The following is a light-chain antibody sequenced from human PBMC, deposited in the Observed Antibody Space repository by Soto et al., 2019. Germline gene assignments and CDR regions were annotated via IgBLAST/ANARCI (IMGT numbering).Light chain of an antibody. Sequence: EIVLTQSPGTLSLSPGERATLSCRASQSVSSSYLSWYQQKPGQAPRLLIYGASSRATGIPDRFSGSGSGTAFTLTISRLEPEDFAVYYCQQDGSSPPITFGQGTRLEIK. J-gene: IGKJ5*01. V-gene: IGKV3-20*01. CDR1: QSVSSSY. CDR3: QQDGSSPPIT. CDR2: GAS.